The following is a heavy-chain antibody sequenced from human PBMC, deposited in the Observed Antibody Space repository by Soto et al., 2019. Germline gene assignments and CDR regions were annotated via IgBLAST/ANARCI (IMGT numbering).Heavy chain of an antibody. J-gene: IGHJ3*02. V-gene: IGHV3-21*01. CDR3: ARCRSSSGWTDAGTNDAFDI. CDR2: ISSSSSYI. Sequence: GGSLRLSCAASGFTFSSYSMNWVRQAPGKGLEWVSSISSSSSYIYYADSVKGRFTISRDNAKNSLYLQMNSLRAEDTAVYYCARCRSSSGWTDAGTNDAFDIWGQGTMVTVSS. CDR1: GFTFSSYS. D-gene: IGHD6-19*01.